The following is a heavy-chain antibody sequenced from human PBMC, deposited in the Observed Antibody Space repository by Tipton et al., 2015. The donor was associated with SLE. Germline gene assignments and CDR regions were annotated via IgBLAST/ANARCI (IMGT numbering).Heavy chain of an antibody. D-gene: IGHD2-2*01. CDR1: GYTFTRYA. Sequence: QLVQSGAEVKKPGASVKVSCKASGYTFTRYAIHWVRQAPGQGLEWMGRIVPILGIANYAQKFQGRVTITADKSTSTAYMELSSLRSEDTAVYYCARVPAFYYYYMDVWGKGTTVTVSS. V-gene: IGHV1-69*09. J-gene: IGHJ6*03. CDR3: ARVPAFYYYYMDV. CDR2: IVPILGIA.